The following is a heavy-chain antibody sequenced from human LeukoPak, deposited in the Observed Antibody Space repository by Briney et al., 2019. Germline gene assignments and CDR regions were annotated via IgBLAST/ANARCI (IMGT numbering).Heavy chain of an antibody. Sequence: PSEILSLTCTVSGGSISSSSYYWGWIRQPPGKGLEWIGSIYYSGSTYYNPSLKSRVTISVDTSKNQFSLKLSSVTAADTAVYYCERQMAAVVFDPWGQGTLVTVSS. J-gene: IGHJ5*02. CDR3: ERQMAAVVFDP. D-gene: IGHD5-24*01. CDR2: IYYSGST. CDR1: GGSISSSSYY. V-gene: IGHV4-39*01.